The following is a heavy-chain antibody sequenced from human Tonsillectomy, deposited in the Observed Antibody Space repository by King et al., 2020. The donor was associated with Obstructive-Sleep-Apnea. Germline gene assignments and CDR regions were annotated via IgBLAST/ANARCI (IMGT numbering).Heavy chain of an antibody. Sequence: QLVQSGAEVKKPGESLKISCKGSRYTFSKYWIGWVRQMPGKGLEWMGIIYPDDSDTRYSPSFQGQVTISADKSITTAYLQWSSLKASDTAMYYCARSRGYSGYDSRTYFYYGTDVWGQGTTVTVSS. D-gene: IGHD5-12*01. V-gene: IGHV5-51*01. CDR3: ARSRGYSGYDSRTYFYYGTDV. J-gene: IGHJ6*02. CDR2: IYPDDSDT. CDR1: RYTFSKYW.